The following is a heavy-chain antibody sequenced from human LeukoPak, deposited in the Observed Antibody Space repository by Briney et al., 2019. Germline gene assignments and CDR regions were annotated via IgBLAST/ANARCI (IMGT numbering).Heavy chain of an antibody. D-gene: IGHD5-24*01. V-gene: IGHV4-34*01. Sequence: SETLSLTCAVYGGSFSGYYWSWIRQPPGKGLEWIGEINHSGSTNYNPSLKSRVTISVDTSKDQFSLKLSSVTAADTVVYYCARTYGYNWAHFDYWGQGTLVTVSS. J-gene: IGHJ4*02. CDR3: ARTYGYNWAHFDY. CDR2: INHSGST. CDR1: GGSFSGYY.